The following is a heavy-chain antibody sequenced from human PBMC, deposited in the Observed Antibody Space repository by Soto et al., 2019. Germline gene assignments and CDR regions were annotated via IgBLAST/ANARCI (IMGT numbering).Heavy chain of an antibody. CDR1: GYTFTSYA. J-gene: IGHJ4*02. CDR3: ARVIGGLYYFDY. Sequence: APVKVSCKASGYTFTSYAMHWVRQAPGQRLEWMGWINAGNGNTKYSQKFQGRVTITRDTSASTAYMELSSLRSEDTAVYYCARVIGGLYYFDYWGQGTLVTVSS. CDR2: INAGNGNT. V-gene: IGHV1-3*01. D-gene: IGHD3-16*01.